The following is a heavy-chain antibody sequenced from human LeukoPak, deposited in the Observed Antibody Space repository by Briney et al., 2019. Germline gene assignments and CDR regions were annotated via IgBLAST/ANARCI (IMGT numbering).Heavy chain of an antibody. CDR1: GYTFTSYY. CDR2: INPSGGST. V-gene: IGHV1-46*01. J-gene: IGHJ3*02. CDR3: AADSTGRDAFDI. Sequence: ASVKVSCKASGYTFTSYYMHWVRQAPGQGLEWMGIINPSGGSTSYAQKFQGRVTMTRDTSTSTVYMELSSLRSEDTAVYYCAADSTGRDAFDIWGQGTMVTVSS. D-gene: IGHD4-17*01.